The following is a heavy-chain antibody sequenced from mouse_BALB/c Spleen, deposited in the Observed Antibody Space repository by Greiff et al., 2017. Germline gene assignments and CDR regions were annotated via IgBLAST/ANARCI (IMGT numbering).Heavy chain of an antibody. CDR2: ISCYNGAT. V-gene: IGHV1S34*01. CDR3: AREGKLGGTRVCAMDY. J-gene: IGHJ4*01. Sequence: LVKTGASVKISCKASGYSFTGYYMHWVKQSHGKSLEWIGYISCYNGATSYNQKFKGKATFTVDTSSSTAYMQFNSLTSEDSAVYYCAREGKLGGTRVCAMDYWGQGTSVTVSS. CDR1: GYSFTGYY. D-gene: IGHD1-1*02.